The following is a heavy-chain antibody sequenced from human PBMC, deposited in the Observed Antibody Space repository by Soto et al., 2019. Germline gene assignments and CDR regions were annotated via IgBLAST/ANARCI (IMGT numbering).Heavy chain of an antibody. Sequence: GASVKVSCKASGYTFTSYAMHWVRQAPGQRLEWMGWINAGNGNTKYSQKFQGRVTITRDTSATTAYMELSSLRSDDTAVYYCAKDGGREGYLGNWFDPWGQGTLVTVSS. D-gene: IGHD2-15*01. CDR3: AKDGGREGYLGNWFDP. J-gene: IGHJ5*02. CDR2: INAGNGNT. V-gene: IGHV1-3*01. CDR1: GYTFTSYA.